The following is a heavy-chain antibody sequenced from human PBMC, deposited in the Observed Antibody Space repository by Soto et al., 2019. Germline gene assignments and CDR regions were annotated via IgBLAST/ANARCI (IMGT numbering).Heavy chain of an antibody. CDR1: GFTFRNYG. D-gene: IGHD4-17*01. Sequence: EVQLLESGGGLLQPGGSLRLSCAASGFTFRNYGMNWVRQAPGKGLEWVSGISTNGDTANYADSVKGRFTISRDNSKNALYMQMNGLRPEDTAVYYCAKDLSRWPHYAFDSWGQGTLVTVSS. J-gene: IGHJ5*01. V-gene: IGHV3-23*01. CDR3: AKDLSRWPHYAFDS. CDR2: ISTNGDTA.